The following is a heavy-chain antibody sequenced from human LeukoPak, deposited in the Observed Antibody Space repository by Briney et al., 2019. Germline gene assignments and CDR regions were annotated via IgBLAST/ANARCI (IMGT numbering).Heavy chain of an antibody. CDR3: ARSGQWLVQPFDY. Sequence: SETLSLTCTVSGGSISSYYWSWIRQPPGKGLEWIGYIYYTGSTNYNPSLRSRVTISVDTSKNQFSLKLSSVTAADTAVYYCARSGQWLVQPFDYWGQGTLVTVSS. V-gene: IGHV4-59*08. D-gene: IGHD6-19*01. CDR1: GGSISSYY. CDR2: IYYTGST. J-gene: IGHJ4*02.